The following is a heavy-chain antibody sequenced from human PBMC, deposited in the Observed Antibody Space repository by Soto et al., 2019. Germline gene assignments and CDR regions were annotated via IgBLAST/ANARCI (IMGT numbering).Heavy chain of an antibody. CDR1: GFTFCSYG. D-gene: IGHD1-1*01. CDR3: AKDLPPSGALQPNYYYGMDV. Sequence: GGSLRLSCAASGFTFCSYGMHWVRQAPGKGLEWVAVISYDGSNKYYADSVKGRFTISRDNSKNTLYLQMNSLRAEDTAVYYCAKDLPPSGALQPNYYYGMDVWGQGTTVTVSS. V-gene: IGHV3-30*18. J-gene: IGHJ6*02. CDR2: ISYDGSNK.